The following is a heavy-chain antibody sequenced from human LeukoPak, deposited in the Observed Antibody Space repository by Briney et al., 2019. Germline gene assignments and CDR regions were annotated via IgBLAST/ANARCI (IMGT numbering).Heavy chain of an antibody. J-gene: IGHJ4*02. Sequence: GGSLRLSCAASGFTFSSYGMHWVRQAPGKGLEWVAVISYDGSNKYYADSMKGRFTISRDNSKNTLYLQMNNLRAEDTAVYYCAKDTPQWELRFGFDYWGQGTLVTVSS. V-gene: IGHV3-30*18. D-gene: IGHD1-26*01. CDR1: GFTFSSYG. CDR2: ISYDGSNK. CDR3: AKDTPQWELRFGFDY.